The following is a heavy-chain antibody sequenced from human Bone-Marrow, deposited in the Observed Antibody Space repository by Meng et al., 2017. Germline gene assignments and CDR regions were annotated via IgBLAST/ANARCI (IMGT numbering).Heavy chain of an antibody. Sequence: SETLSLTCAVSGYSISSGYYWSWIRQPPGKGLEWIGEINHSGSTNYNPSLESRATISVDTSQNNLSLKLSSVTAADSAVYYCARGPTTMAHDFDYWGQGTLVTVYS. D-gene: IGHD4-11*01. CDR1: GYSISSGYY. CDR3: ARGPTTMAHDFDY. V-gene: IGHV4-38-2*01. CDR2: INHSGST. J-gene: IGHJ4*02.